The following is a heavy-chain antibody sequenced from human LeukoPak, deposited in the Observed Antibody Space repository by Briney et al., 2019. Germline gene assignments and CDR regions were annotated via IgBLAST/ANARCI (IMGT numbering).Heavy chain of an antibody. CDR1: GFTFSSYG. CDR3: ARDTPRQLWSYGGDSFDY. D-gene: IGHD5-18*01. Sequence: GGSLRLSCAASGFTFSSYGMHWVRQAPGKGLEWVAVISYDGSNKYYADSVKGRFTISRDNSKNTLYLQMNSLRAEDTAVYYCARDTPRQLWSYGGDSFDYWGQGTLVTVSS. J-gene: IGHJ4*02. V-gene: IGHV3-30*19. CDR2: ISYDGSNK.